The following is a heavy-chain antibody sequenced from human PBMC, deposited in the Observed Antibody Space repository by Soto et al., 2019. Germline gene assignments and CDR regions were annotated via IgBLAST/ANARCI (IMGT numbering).Heavy chain of an antibody. CDR3: SDGAYGDGFPDFDY. V-gene: IGHV3-23*01. J-gene: IGHJ4*01. D-gene: IGHD4-17*01. Sequence: EVQLMESGGGLAQPGGSLRLSCAASGSAFSSHGMTWVRQTAGKGLEWVSSISKSGDRAYYAESVKGRFTISRDNSKNTLYLQMSSLRAEDTAIYYCSDGAYGDGFPDFDYWGHGTLLTVSS. CDR2: ISKSGDRA. CDR1: GSAFSSHG.